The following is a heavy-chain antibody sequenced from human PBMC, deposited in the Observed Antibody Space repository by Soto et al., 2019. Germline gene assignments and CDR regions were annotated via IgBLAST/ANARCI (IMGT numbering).Heavy chain of an antibody. J-gene: IGHJ5*02. CDR3: VRRHVSATGIDWFDP. Sequence: WASVKVSCKASGYTFTSYGIHWVRQAPGHRLEWMGWLNAANGDTKYSPKFQGRVTITRDTSASTAYMELSSLRSEDTAVYYCVRRHVSATGIDWFDPWGQGTLVTV. D-gene: IGHD6-13*01. V-gene: IGHV1-3*01. CDR1: GYTFTSYG. CDR2: LNAANGDT.